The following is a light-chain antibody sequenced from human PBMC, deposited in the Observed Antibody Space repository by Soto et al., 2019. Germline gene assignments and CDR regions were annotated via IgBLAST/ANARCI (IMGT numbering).Light chain of an antibody. CDR3: AAWDDSLNGQV. J-gene: IGLJ3*02. CDR1: SSNIGSRT. Sequence: QSVLTQPPSASGTPGQRVTISCSGSSSNIGSRTVNWYQQLPGTAPKVLIYSDNQRPSGVPDRFSGSKSGTSASLAISGLQSEDEADYYCAAWDDSLNGQVFGGGTKVTVL. CDR2: SDN. V-gene: IGLV1-44*01.